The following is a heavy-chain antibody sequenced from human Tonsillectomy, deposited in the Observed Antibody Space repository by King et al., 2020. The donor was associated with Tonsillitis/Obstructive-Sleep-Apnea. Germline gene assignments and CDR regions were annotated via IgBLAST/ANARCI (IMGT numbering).Heavy chain of an antibody. D-gene: IGHD6-19*01. CDR1: GFTFSSYG. J-gene: IGHJ4*02. CDR2: IWYDGSNK. Sequence: QVQLVESGGGVVQPGRSLRLSCAASGFTFSSYGMHWVRQAPGKGLEWVAVIWYDGSNKYYADSVKGRFTISRDNSKNTLYLQMNSLRDEDTAVYYCARGQWGAVAGTGLDYWGQGTMGTVSS. V-gene: IGHV3-33*01. CDR3: ARGQWGAVAGTGLDY.